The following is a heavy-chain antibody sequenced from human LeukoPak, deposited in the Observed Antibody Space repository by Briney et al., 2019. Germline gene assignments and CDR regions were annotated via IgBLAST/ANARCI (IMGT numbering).Heavy chain of an antibody. CDR1: GGSISSSSYY. D-gene: IGHD3-22*01. CDR3: AVVVTTPT. CDR2: IYYSGST. J-gene: IGHJ4*02. Sequence: SETLSLTCTVSGGSISSSSYYWGWIRQPPGRGLEWIGSIYYSGSTYYNTSLKSRVTISVDTSKNQFSLKLSSVTAADTAVYYCAVVVTTPTWGQGTLVTVSS. V-gene: IGHV4-39*01.